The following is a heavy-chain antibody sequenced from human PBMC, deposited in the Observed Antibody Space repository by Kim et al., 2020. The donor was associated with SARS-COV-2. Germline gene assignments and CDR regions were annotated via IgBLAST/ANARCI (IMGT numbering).Heavy chain of an antibody. CDR3: TTAFEY. V-gene: IGHV3-74*01. Sequence: KRDGTHTIYADSMGDQFTISRDNSKNMVYLQMNSLGAEDTALDYCTTAFEYWGQGTLVTVSS. CDR2: KRDGTHT. J-gene: IGHJ4*02.